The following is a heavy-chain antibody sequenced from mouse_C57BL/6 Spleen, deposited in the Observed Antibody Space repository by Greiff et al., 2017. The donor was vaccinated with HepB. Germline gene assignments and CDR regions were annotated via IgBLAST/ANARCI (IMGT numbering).Heavy chain of an antibody. V-gene: IGHV1-52*01. D-gene: IGHD4-1*01. CDR2: IDPSDSET. J-gene: IGHJ1*03. CDR1: GYTFTSYW. Sequence: QVQLQQPGAELVRPGSSVKLSCKASGYTFTSYWMHWVKQRPIQGLEWIGNIDPSDSETHYNQKFKDKATLTVDKSSSTAYMQLSSLTSEDSAVYYCARPTGTDWYFDVWGTGTTVTVSS. CDR3: ARPTGTDWYFDV.